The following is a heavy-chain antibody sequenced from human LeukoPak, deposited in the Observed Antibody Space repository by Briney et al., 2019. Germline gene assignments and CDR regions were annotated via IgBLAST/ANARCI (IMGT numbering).Heavy chain of an antibody. D-gene: IGHD5-24*01. CDR3: ARVEMAPIPAFDI. J-gene: IGHJ3*02. CDR1: GYTFTGYY. V-gene: IGHV1-2*02. CDR2: INPNSGGT. Sequence: ASVKVSCKASGYTFTGYYMHWVRQAPGQGLEWMGWINPNSGGTNYAQKFQGRVTMTRDTSISTAYMELSRLRSDDTAVYYCARVEMAPIPAFDIWGQGTMATVS.